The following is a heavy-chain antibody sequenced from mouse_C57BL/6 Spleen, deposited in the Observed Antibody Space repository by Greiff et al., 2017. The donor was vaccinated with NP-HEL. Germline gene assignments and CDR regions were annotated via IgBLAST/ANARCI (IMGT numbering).Heavy chain of an antibody. V-gene: IGHV1-53*01. J-gene: IGHJ3*01. Sequence: QVQLQQPGTELVKPGASVKLSCKASGYTFTSYWMHWVKQRPGQGLEWIGNINPSNGGTNYNEQFKSKATLTVDKSSSTAYMPLSSLTSEDSAVYYCARSRVYYDYDWFAYWGQGTLVTVSA. CDR1: GYTFTSYW. CDR2: INPSNGGT. D-gene: IGHD2-4*01. CDR3: ARSRVYYDYDWFAY.